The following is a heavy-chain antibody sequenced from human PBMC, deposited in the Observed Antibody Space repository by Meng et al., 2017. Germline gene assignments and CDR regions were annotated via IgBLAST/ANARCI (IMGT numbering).Heavy chain of an antibody. V-gene: IGHV3-53*01. CDR1: GFTVSSNY. Sequence: GESLKISCAASGFTVSSNYMSWVRQAPGKGLEWVSVIYSGGSTYYADSVKGRFTISRDNSKNTLYLQMNSLRDEDTAVYHCARVSRTRGAFDIWGQGTMVTVSS. CDR3: ARVSRTRGAFDI. J-gene: IGHJ3*02. CDR2: IYSGGST. D-gene: IGHD1-14*01.